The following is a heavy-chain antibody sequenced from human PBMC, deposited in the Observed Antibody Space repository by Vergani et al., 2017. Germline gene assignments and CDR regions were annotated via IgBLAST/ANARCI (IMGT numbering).Heavy chain of an antibody. Sequence: EVQLVQSGAEVKKPGESLRISCKGSGYSFTSYWISWVRQMPGKGLEWMGRINPSDSYTNYSPSFQGHVTISADKSISTAYLQLISLKASDTAMYYCATDLPALVRYFDWSTPSMDVWGQGTTVTVSS. CDR3: ATDLPALVRYFDWSTPSMDV. CDR1: GYSFTSYW. J-gene: IGHJ6*02. D-gene: IGHD3-9*01. V-gene: IGHV5-10-1*01. CDR2: INPSDSYT.